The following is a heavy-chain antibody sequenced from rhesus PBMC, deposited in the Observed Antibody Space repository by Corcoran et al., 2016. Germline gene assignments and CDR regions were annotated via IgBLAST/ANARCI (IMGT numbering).Heavy chain of an antibody. CDR3: ARVTIFGLVVNWYFDL. V-gene: IGHV4S7*01. Sequence: QLQLQESGPGLVKPSETLSLTCAVSGGSISSGYGWSWIRQPPGKGLEWIGHIFGSIGSTYSNPSLKSRVTISRDTSKNQFSLKLSSVTAADTAVYYCARVTIFGLVVNWYFDLWGPGTPITISS. CDR1: GGSISSGYG. J-gene: IGHJ2*01. D-gene: IGHD3-3*01. CDR2: IFGSIGST.